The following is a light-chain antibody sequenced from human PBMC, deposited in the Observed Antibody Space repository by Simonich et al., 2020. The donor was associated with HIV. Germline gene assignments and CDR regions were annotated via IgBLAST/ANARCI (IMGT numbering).Light chain of an antibody. CDR3: QQYNSYPWT. J-gene: IGKJ1*01. CDR1: QSISSW. CDR2: KAS. Sequence: DIQMTQSPSTLSASVGERITITCRASQSISSWLAWYQQKPGKAPKLLIYKASSLESGVPSRFSGSGSGTEFTLTISSLQPDEFATYYCQQYNSYPWTFGQGTKVEIK. V-gene: IGKV1-5*03.